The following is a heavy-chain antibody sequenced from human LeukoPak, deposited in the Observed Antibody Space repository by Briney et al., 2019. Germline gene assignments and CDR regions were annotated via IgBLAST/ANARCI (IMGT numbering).Heavy chain of an antibody. Sequence: SETLSLTCTVSGGSISSGDYYWSWIRQPPGKGLEWIGYIYYSGSTYYNPSLKSRVTISVDTSKNQFSLKLSSVTAADTAVYYCARDSEVTTEVNNWFDPWGQGTLVTVSS. CDR3: ARDSEVTTEVNNWFDP. CDR1: GGSISSGDYY. J-gene: IGHJ5*02. V-gene: IGHV4-30-4*02. CDR2: IYYSGST. D-gene: IGHD4-17*01.